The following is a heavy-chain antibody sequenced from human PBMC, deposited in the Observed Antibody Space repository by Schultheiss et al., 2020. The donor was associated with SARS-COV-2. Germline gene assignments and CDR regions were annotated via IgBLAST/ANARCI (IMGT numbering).Heavy chain of an antibody. CDR2: IWYDGSNK. J-gene: IGHJ4*02. CDR1: GFPLKNAW. Sequence: GGSLRLSCAVSGFPLKNAWLSWVRQAPGKGLEWVAVIWYDGSNKYYADSVKGRFTISRDNSKNTLYLQMNSLRAEDTAVYYCAKAHRFLEWLPFGYWGQGTLVTVSS. D-gene: IGHD3-3*01. V-gene: IGHV3-33*06. CDR3: AKAHRFLEWLPFGY.